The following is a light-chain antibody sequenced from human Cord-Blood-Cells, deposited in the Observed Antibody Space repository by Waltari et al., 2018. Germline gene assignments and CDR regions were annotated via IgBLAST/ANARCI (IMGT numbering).Light chain of an antibody. Sequence: QSALTQPASVSGSPGQSITLSCTGTSSDVGSYNLVSWYQQHPGKAPKPMIYEGSKRPSGVSNRFSGSKSGNTASLTISGLQAEDEADYYCCSYAGSSNWVFGGWTKLTVL. CDR2: EGS. CDR3: CSYAGSSNWV. V-gene: IGLV2-23*01. CDR1: SSDVGSYNL. J-gene: IGLJ3*02.